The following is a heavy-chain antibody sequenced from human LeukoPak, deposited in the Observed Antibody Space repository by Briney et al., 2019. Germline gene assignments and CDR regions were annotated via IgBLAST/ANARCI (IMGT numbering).Heavy chain of an antibody. J-gene: IGHJ4*02. CDR2: IYSGGST. D-gene: IGHD3-22*01. CDR1: GLTVSSNY. Sequence: GGSLRLSCAASGLTVSSNYMSWVRQAPGKGLEWVSVIYSGGSTYYADSVKGRFTISRDNSKNTLYLQMNSLRAEDTAVYYCARQVHYYDSSGYPYYFDYWGQGTLVTVSS. V-gene: IGHV3-53*01. CDR3: ARQVHYYDSSGYPYYFDY.